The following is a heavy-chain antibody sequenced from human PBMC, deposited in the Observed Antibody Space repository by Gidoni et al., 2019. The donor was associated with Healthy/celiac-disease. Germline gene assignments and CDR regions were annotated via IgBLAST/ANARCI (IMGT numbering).Heavy chain of an antibody. J-gene: IGHJ5*02. CDR2: IITNTGNP. CDR1: GYTFASYA. Sequence: VQLVQAGSALKTPGASGKVSGKASGYTFASYAMYWVRQAPGQGLEWMGWIITNTGNPTYAQGFTGRFVFSLDTSVSTAYLQISSLKAEDTAVYYCARDSAAAGIFGGFDPWGQGTLVTVSS. V-gene: IGHV7-4-1*02. CDR3: ARDSAAAGIFGGFDP. D-gene: IGHD6-13*01.